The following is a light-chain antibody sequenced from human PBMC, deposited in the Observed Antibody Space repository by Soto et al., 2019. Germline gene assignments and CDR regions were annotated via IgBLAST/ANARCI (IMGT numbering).Light chain of an antibody. J-gene: IGKJ4*01. CDR3: QHYLAIPLT. V-gene: IGKV4-1*01. CDR2: WAS. Sequence: DIVMTQSPDSLAVYLGERATINCKSSQSVLSTSNNRDYLAWYQQKPGQPPKLLINWASTRLSGVPDRFSGSGSGTDFTLTISNLRPEDEAVYYCQHYLAIPLTFGGGTRVEIK. CDR1: QSVLSTSNNRDY.